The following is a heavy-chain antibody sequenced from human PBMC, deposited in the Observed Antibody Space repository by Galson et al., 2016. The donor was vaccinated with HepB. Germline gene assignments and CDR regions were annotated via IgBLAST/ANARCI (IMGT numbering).Heavy chain of an antibody. V-gene: IGHV3-74*01. CDR1: GFAFGSHW. CDR2: INSDGTIS. D-gene: IGHD4-23*01. CDR3: GRDHSVVLTTASNWFDP. Sequence: SLRLSCAASGFAFGSHWMHWVRQVPGKGLAWVSRINSDGTISNYADSVKGRFTISRDNAKNTLYLQMNSLRVDDTAIYYCGRDHSVVLTTASNWFDPWGQGTLVTVSS. J-gene: IGHJ5*02.